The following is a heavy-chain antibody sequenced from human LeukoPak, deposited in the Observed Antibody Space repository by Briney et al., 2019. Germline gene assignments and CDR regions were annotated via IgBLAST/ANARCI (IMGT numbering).Heavy chain of an antibody. CDR1: GFTFSSYA. J-gene: IGHJ4*02. D-gene: IGHD4-11*01. Sequence: GGSLRLSCAASGFTFSSYAMSWVRQARGKGLEGVSAISGSGGSRYYADSVKGRFTIYRDNSKKKLYMEMNRLRDEDRAVYYCAKVTAIYSNLNTGYFAYWGQGTLVTVSS. CDR3: AKVTAIYSNLNTGYFAY. CDR2: ISGSGGSR. V-gene: IGHV3-23*01.